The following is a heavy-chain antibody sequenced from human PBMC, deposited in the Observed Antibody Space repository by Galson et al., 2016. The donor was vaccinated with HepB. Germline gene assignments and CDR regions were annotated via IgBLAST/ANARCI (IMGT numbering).Heavy chain of an antibody. CDR1: GYTFTSYA. D-gene: IGHD1-26*01. CDR2: INAGNGNT. CDR3: ARADSGSYYSSVDY. V-gene: IGHV1-3*01. Sequence: SVKVSCKASGYTFTSYALHWVRRAPGQRLEWMGWINAGNGNTKYSQKFQGRVTITRYTPASTAYMELSSLRSEDTAVYYCARADSGSYYSSVDYWGQGTLVTVS. J-gene: IGHJ4*02.